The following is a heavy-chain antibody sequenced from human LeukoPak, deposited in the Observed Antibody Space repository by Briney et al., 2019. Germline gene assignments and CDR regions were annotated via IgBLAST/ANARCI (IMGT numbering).Heavy chain of an antibody. CDR3: ARDVNGGLLWFGELSDWFDP. CDR1: GFTFTNHA. Sequence: GGSLRLSCAASGFTFTNHAIHWVRQAPGKGLEWVAAISYDGTNKYYADSVKGRFTISRDDSKNTLYLQMNSLRAEDTAVYYCARDVNGGLLWFGELSDWFDPWGQGTLVTVSS. D-gene: IGHD3-10*01. J-gene: IGHJ5*02. V-gene: IGHV3-30-3*01. CDR2: ISYDGTNK.